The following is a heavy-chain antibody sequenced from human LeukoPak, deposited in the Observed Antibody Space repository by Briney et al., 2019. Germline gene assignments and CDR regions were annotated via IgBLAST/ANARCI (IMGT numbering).Heavy chain of an antibody. CDR3: VKVYPTLTTSSVLGN. Sequence: GRSLRLSCAASGFIFSNYAIHWVRQAPGKGLEWVAAISYDGNNQHYGDPVKGRFTISRDNSKNTVFLQIDTLRTEDSAVYYCVKVYPTLTTSSVLGNWGQGTLVTVSS. D-gene: IGHD4-17*01. J-gene: IGHJ4*02. CDR1: GFIFSNYA. V-gene: IGHV3-30*18. CDR2: ISYDGNNQ.